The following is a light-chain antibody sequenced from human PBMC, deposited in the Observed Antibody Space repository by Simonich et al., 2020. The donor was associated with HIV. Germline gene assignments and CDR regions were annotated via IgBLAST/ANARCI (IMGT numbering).Light chain of an antibody. CDR1: SGHSSYI. Sequence: QPVLTQSSSASASLGSSVKLTCTLSSGHSSYIIAWHQQQPGKAPRYLMKLEGSGSYNKGSGVPDRFSGSSSGADRYLTISNLQSEDEADYYCSSYAGSNNWVFGGGTKVTVL. V-gene: IGLV4-60*03. CDR3: SSYAGSNNWV. CDR2: LEGSGSY. J-gene: IGLJ3*02.